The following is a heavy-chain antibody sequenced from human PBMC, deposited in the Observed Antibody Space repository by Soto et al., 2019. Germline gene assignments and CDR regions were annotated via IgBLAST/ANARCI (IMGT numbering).Heavy chain of an antibody. V-gene: IGHV1-18*04. CDR1: DYTFTSYG. J-gene: IGHJ4*01. CDR2: ISPYNGKT. CDR3: ARDPGLGSSYPPLDY. Sequence: ASVKVSCKASDYTFTSYGLSWVRQAPGQGLEWMGWISPYNGKTEYSPKFQGRVTMTTDISMSTAYMELSSLTSEDSAIYYCARDPGLGSSYPPLDYWGQGSLVTVS. D-gene: IGHD3-10*01.